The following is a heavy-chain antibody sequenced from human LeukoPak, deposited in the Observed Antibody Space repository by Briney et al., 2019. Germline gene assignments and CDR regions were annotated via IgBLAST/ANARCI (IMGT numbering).Heavy chain of an antibody. CDR2: IKSKSDGGTT. Sequence: GGSLRLSCAASGFTFSNAWMSWVRQAPGKGLEWVGRIKSKSDGGTTDYAAPVKGRFSISRDDSKNTLYLQMNSLKTEDTAVYYCTTPPIDYYDSSGYVYWGQGTLVTVSS. J-gene: IGHJ4*02. D-gene: IGHD3-22*01. CDR1: GFTFSNAW. CDR3: TTPPIDYYDSSGYVY. V-gene: IGHV3-15*01.